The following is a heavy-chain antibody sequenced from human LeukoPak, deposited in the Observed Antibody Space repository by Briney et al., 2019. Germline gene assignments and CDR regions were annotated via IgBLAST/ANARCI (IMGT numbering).Heavy chain of an antibody. V-gene: IGHV1-8*01. J-gene: IGHJ4*02. CDR1: GYTFTNYD. CDR2: MNPNSGNT. Sequence: ASVKVSCKASGYTFTNYDINWVRQSTGQGLEWMGWMNPNSGNTGYAQKFQGRVTMTRNTSISTAYMELSSLRSEDTAVYYCARGQLRLRYSSGRGLGYWGQGTLVTVSS. CDR3: ARGQLRLRYSSGRGLGY. D-gene: IGHD6-19*01.